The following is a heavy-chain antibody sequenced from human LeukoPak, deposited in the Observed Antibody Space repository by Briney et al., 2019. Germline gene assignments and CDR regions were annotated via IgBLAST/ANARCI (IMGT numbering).Heavy chain of an antibody. CDR3: AKGTYSSSPRDY. J-gene: IGHJ4*02. CDR2: ISGSGGST. Sequence: GGTLRLSCAASGFTFSSCAMSWVRHAPGKGLEWVSAISGSGGSTYYAGSVKGRFTISRDNSKNTLFLQMNSLRAEDTAVYYCAKGTYSSSPRDYWGQGTLVTVSS. D-gene: IGHD6-6*01. CDR1: GFTFSSCA. V-gene: IGHV3-23*01.